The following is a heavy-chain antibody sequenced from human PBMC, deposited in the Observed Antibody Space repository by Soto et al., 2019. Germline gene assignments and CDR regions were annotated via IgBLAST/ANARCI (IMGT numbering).Heavy chain of an antibody. CDR1: GGSISSYY. V-gene: IGHV4-59*01. Sequence: SETLSLTCTVSGGSISSYYWSWIRQPPGKGLEWIGYIYYSGSTNYNPSLKSRVTISVDTSKNQFSLKLSSVAAADTAVYYCAREVAATNYGDYYYYGMDVWGQGTLVTVSS. D-gene: IGHD2-15*01. CDR2: IYYSGST. J-gene: IGHJ6*02. CDR3: AREVAATNYGDYYYYGMDV.